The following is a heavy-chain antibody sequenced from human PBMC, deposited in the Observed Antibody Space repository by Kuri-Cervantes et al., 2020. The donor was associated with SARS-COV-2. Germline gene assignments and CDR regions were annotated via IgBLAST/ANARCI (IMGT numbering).Heavy chain of an antibody. CDR2: INPSGGST. V-gene: IGHV1-46*01. D-gene: IGHD3-10*01. CDR3: ARGFLDP. CDR1: GYTFTSYA. Sequence: ASVKVSCKASGYTFTSYAMNWVRQAPGQGLEWMGWINPSGGSTTYAQKFQGRVTMTRDTSTTTVYMELSSLRSEDTAVYYCARGFLDPWGQGALVTVSS. J-gene: IGHJ5*02.